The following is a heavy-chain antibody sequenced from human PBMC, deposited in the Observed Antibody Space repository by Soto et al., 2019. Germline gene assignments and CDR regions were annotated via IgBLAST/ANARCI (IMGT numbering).Heavy chain of an antibody. V-gene: IGHV3-23*01. CDR1: GFTFSSYA. CDR3: AKVRGGHDYDY. Sequence: GGSLRLSCVASGFTFSSYAMSWVRQAPGKGLEWVSSISGSGVSTYYADSVKGRFTVSRDNSKNTLFLQMNSLRAEDTALYYCAKVRGGHDYDYWGQGTLVTVSS. J-gene: IGHJ4*02. D-gene: IGHD5-12*01. CDR2: ISGSGVST.